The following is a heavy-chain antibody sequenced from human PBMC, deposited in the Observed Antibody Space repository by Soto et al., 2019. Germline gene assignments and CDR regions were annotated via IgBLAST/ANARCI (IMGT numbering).Heavy chain of an antibody. CDR2: ISYDGSNK. Sequence: GGSLRLSCAASGFTFSSYGMHWVRQAPGKGLEWVAVISYDGSNKYYADSVKGRFTISRDNSKNTLYLQMNSLRAEDTAVYYCAKDQVGVGDIVVVPAAMGGMDVWGQGTTVTVSS. D-gene: IGHD2-2*01. V-gene: IGHV3-30*18. CDR1: GFTFSSYG. J-gene: IGHJ6*02. CDR3: AKDQVGVGDIVVVPAAMGGMDV.